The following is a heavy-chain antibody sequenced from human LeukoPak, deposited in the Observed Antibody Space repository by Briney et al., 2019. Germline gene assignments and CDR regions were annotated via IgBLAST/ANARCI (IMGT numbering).Heavy chain of an antibody. V-gene: IGHV3-7*03. D-gene: IGHD6-13*01. CDR3: ARDSHASSWYQDF. Sequence: GGSLRLSCAASGFTLSGYWMSWVRQAPGKGLEWVANIKQDGSEKYYVDSVKGRFTISRDNAKNSLYLQMYSLRAEDTAVYYCARDSHASSWYQDFWGQGTLVTVSS. J-gene: IGHJ4*02. CDR1: GFTLSGYW. CDR2: IKQDGSEK.